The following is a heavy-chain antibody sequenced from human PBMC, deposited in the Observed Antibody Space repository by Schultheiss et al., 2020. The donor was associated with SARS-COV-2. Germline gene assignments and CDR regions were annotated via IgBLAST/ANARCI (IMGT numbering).Heavy chain of an antibody. Sequence: GGSLRLSCAASGFTFSSYAMSWVRQAPEKGLEWVADIKCDGSEKYYVDSVKGRLTISRDNAKNSLYLQVNSLRAEDMTVYRRGDCSIYYWGQGTLVTVSS. V-gene: IGHV3-52*01. CDR1: GFTFSSYA. D-gene: IGHD2-21*02. CDR3: GDCSIYY. CDR2: IKCDGSEK. J-gene: IGHJ4*02.